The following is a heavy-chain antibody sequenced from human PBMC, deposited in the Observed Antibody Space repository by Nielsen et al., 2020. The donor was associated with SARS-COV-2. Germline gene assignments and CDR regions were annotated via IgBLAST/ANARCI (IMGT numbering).Heavy chain of an antibody. J-gene: IGHJ4*02. Sequence: WVRQAPGQGLEWMGWISAYSGNTKYAQKLQSRVTMTTDTSTSTAYMELRSLRSDDTAVYYCARGQIPFDYWGQGTLVTVSS. CDR3: ARGQIPFDY. CDR2: ISAYSGNT. V-gene: IGHV1-18*01. D-gene: IGHD2-2*02.